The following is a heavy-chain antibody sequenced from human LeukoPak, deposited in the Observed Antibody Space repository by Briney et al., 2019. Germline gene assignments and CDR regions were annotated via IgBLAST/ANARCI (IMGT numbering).Heavy chain of an antibody. Sequence: GGSLRLSCAASGFTFSSYGMHWVRQAPGKGLEWVAFIRYDGSNKYYADSVKGRFTISRDNSKNTLYLQMNSLRAEDTAVYYCAKDRPVYGSGSYFAYWGQGTLVTVSS. V-gene: IGHV3-30*02. J-gene: IGHJ4*02. CDR2: IRYDGSNK. CDR1: GFTFSSYG. D-gene: IGHD3-10*01. CDR3: AKDRPVYGSGSYFAY.